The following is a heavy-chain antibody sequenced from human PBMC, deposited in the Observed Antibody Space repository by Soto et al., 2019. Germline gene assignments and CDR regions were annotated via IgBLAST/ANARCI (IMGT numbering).Heavy chain of an antibody. J-gene: IGHJ4*02. V-gene: IGHV3-20*04. D-gene: IGHD3-16*01. CDR1: GLTFDGYG. CDR3: ARDHRGESSAY. CDR2: INWNGDIP. Sequence: EVQVMESGGGVVRPGGSLRLSCVASGLTFDGYGTSGILQAPWKGMDWVSGINWNGDIPDYADSVKDRFTISRDHAKNSLYLEMNSLIAEDTALYYCARDHRGESSAYRGQGTLVTVSS.